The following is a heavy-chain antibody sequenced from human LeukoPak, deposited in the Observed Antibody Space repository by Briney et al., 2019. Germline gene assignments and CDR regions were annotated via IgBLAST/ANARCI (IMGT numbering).Heavy chain of an antibody. CDR2: IYTSGST. V-gene: IGHV4-4*07. Sequence: PSETLSLTCTVSGGSISSYYWSWIRQPAGKGLEWIGRIYTSGSTNYNPSLKSRVTISVDKSKNQFSLKLSSVTAADTAVYYCAITMVRGVIIDWGQGTLVTVSS. CDR1: GGSISSYY. D-gene: IGHD3-10*01. J-gene: IGHJ4*02. CDR3: AITMVRGVIID.